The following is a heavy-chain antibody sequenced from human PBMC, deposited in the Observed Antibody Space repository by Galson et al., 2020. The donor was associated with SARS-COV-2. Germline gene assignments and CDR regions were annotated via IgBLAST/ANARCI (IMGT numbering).Heavy chain of an antibody. V-gene: IGHV4-39*01. CDR2: IYYDGST. J-gene: IGHJ2*01. Sequence: SETLSLTCTVSGGSISSSSYYWGRLPQPPGKGLEWIGSIYYDGSTYYNPSLKSRVSVDTSRNQFSLTLSSVTAADTAVYYCARLSPRGYKSVSYWYFDLWGRGTLVTFSS. D-gene: IGHD5-18*01. CDR3: ARLSPRGYKSVSYWYFDL. CDR1: GGSISSSSYY.